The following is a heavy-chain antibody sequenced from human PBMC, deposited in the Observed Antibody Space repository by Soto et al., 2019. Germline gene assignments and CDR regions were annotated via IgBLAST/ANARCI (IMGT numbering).Heavy chain of an antibody. Sequence: QVQLVQSGAEVKKPGASVKVSCKASGYIFSNYGISWVRQAPGQGLEWMGWISAYNGNTNYAQKFQGRVTMTTDTSTSTAYVELRSLRSDDTAVYYCARQDYGDYFDMDVWGQGTTVTVSS. CDR3: ARQDYGDYFDMDV. D-gene: IGHD4-17*01. J-gene: IGHJ6*02. CDR1: GYIFSNYG. V-gene: IGHV1-18*01. CDR2: ISAYNGNT.